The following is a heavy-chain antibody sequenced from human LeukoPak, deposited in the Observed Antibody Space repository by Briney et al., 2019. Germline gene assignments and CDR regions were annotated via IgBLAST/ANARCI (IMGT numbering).Heavy chain of an antibody. CDR3: ARRVGVALDY. CDR2: IYHSGST. J-gene: IGHJ4*02. Sequence: PSQTLSLTCTVSGYSISNGYYWGWIRQLPGKGLEWIGSIYHSGSTYYNPSLKSRVTISVDTSKNQFSLKLSSVTAADTAVYYCARRVGVALDYWGQGTLVTVSS. V-gene: IGHV4-38-2*02. D-gene: IGHD2-21*01. CDR1: GYSISNGYY.